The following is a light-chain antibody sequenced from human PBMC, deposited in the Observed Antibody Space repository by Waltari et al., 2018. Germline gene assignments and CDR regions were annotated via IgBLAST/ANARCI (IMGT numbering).Light chain of an antibody. V-gene: IGKV3-15*01. CDR2: AAS. CDR3: QQSNDWPWT. J-gene: IGKJ1*01. Sequence: EVVLTQSPGTLSVSPGERATLSCRASQSVTTNLAWYQQKPGQAPRLLFYAASTRATGIPVRFSGSGSGTDFTLTISSLQSEDFAVYYCQQSNDWPWTFGQGTRVEI. CDR1: QSVTTN.